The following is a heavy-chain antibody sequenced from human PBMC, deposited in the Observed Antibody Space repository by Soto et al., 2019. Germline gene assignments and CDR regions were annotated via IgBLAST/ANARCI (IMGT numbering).Heavy chain of an antibody. Sequence: PGGSLRLSCAASGFTFSSYSMNWVRQAPGKGLEWVSYISSSSSTIYYADSVKGRFTISRDNAKNSLYLQMNSLRAEDTAVYYCAREEGLLNWFAPWGQETLVTVSS. CDR1: GFTFSSYS. J-gene: IGHJ5*02. D-gene: IGHD1-26*01. CDR2: ISSSSSTI. V-gene: IGHV3-48*01. CDR3: AREEGLLNWFAP.